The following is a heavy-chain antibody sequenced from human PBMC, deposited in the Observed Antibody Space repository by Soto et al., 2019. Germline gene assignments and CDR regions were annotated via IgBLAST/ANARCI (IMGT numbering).Heavy chain of an antibody. D-gene: IGHD3-22*01. CDR1: GYSISSNYY. Sequence: PSETLSLTCVVSGYSISSNYYWGWIRQPPGKGLEWIGSIYQSGSTYYNPSLKSRVTISVDTSKNQFSLKLSSVTAADTAVYYCARDRNPSSGYYYFDYWGLGTLVT. CDR3: ARDRNPSSGYYYFDY. CDR2: IYQSGST. J-gene: IGHJ4*02. V-gene: IGHV4-38-2*02.